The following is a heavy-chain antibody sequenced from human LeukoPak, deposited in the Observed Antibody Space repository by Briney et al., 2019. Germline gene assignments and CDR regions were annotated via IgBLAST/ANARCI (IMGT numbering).Heavy chain of an antibody. CDR2: MNHSGST. Sequence: SETLSLTCAVYGGSFSGYYWSWIRQPPGRGLEWIGEMNHSGSTNYNPSLKSRVTISVDTSKNQFSLKLSSVTAADTAVYYCARSRQDYYDSSGRFDYWGQGTLVTVSS. CDR3: ARSRQDYYDSSGRFDY. V-gene: IGHV4-34*01. CDR1: GGSFSGYY. D-gene: IGHD3-22*01. J-gene: IGHJ4*02.